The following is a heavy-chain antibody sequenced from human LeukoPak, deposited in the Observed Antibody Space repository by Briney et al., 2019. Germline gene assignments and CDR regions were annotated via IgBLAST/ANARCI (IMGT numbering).Heavy chain of an antibody. CDR1: GGSVSRYY. J-gene: IGHJ4*02. Sequence: PSETLSLTCTFSGGSVSRYYWSWLRQPPGKGLEWIGYIYYSGSTNYNPSLKSRVTISVDTSKNQFSLKLSSVTAADTAVYYCARHGGYRVIDYWGQGTLVTVSS. CDR2: IYYSGST. V-gene: IGHV4-59*08. CDR3: ARHGGYRVIDY. D-gene: IGHD5-12*01.